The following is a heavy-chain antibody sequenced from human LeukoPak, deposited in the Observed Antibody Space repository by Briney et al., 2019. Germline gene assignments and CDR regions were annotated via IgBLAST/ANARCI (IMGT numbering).Heavy chain of an antibody. D-gene: IGHD2-2*02. V-gene: IGHV3-30*02. Sequence: GGSLRLSCAASGFTFSSYGMHWVRQAPGKGLEWAAFIRYDGSNKYYADSVKGRFTISRDNSKNTLYLQMNSLRAEDTAVYYCAKEFRGRYPRHTYFDLWGRGTLVTVSS. CDR2: IRYDGSNK. CDR3: AKEFRGRYPRHTYFDL. CDR1: GFTFSSYG. J-gene: IGHJ2*01.